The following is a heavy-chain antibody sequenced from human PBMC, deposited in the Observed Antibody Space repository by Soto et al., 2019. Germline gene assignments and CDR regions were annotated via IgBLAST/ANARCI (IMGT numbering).Heavy chain of an antibody. D-gene: IGHD6-6*01. CDR2: INPSGGRT. Sequence: ASVKVSCKASGYTFTSYYMHWVRQAPGQGLEWMGIINPSGGRTSYAQKFQGRVTITADKSTSTAYMELSSLRSEDTAVYHCARDGDSSSSDAYFDYWGQGTLVTVSS. V-gene: IGHV1-46*01. CDR3: ARDGDSSSSDAYFDY. J-gene: IGHJ4*02. CDR1: GYTFTSYY.